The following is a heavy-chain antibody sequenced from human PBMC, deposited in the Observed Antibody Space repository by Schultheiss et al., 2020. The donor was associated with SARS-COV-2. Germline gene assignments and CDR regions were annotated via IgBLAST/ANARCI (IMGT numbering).Heavy chain of an antibody. CDR3: TRDSLITTTGVEFDY. Sequence: GGSLRLSCAASGFTFSSYGMHWVRQAPGKGLEWVAVISYDGSNKYYADSVKGRFTISRDNARNTLYLQMKSLRVEDTAVYYCTRDSLITTTGVEFDYWGQGTLVTVSS. CDR1: GFTFSSYG. D-gene: IGHD2-8*01. J-gene: IGHJ4*02. CDR2: ISYDGSNK. V-gene: IGHV3-30*03.